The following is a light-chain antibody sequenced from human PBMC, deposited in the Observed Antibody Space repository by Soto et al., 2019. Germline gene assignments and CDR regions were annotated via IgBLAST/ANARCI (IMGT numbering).Light chain of an antibody. Sequence: QSALTQPRSVSGSPGQSVTISCTGTSSDVGGYNYVSWYQQYPGKAPKLMTYDVSKRPSGIPDRVSASNSGNTASLTISGLQAEDEADYYCCSYAGSYIWVLGGGTKLTVL. CDR3: CSYAGSYIWV. V-gene: IGLV2-11*01. CDR2: DVS. J-gene: IGLJ3*02. CDR1: SSDVGGYNY.